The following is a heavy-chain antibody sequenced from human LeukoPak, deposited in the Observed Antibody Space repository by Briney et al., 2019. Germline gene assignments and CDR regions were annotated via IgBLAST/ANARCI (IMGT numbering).Heavy chain of an antibody. D-gene: IGHD3-16*01. CDR3: ATVSWGVYNWFDP. V-gene: IGHV1-8*01. Sequence: ASVKVSCKASGYSFSNNDINWVRQTTGQGLEWMGWMSPNSGNTGYAQKFQGRVTMTEDTSTDTAYMELSSLRSEDTAVYYCATVSWGVYNWFDPWGQGTLVTVSS. CDR2: MSPNSGNT. CDR1: GYSFSNND. J-gene: IGHJ5*02.